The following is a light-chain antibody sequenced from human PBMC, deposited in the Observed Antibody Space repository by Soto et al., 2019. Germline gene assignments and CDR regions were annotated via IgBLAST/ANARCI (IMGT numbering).Light chain of an antibody. CDR3: SSYSFSSMGL. V-gene: IGLV2-14*01. Sequence: QSALTQPASVSGSPGQSITISCTGTSSDIGDYDYVSWYQQHPGKAPKTLIYEVSIRPSGISNRFSGSKSGNTAYLTISGLQLEDEADYYCSSYSFSSMGLFGGGTKVTFL. CDR2: EVS. CDR1: SSDIGDYDY. J-gene: IGLJ2*01.